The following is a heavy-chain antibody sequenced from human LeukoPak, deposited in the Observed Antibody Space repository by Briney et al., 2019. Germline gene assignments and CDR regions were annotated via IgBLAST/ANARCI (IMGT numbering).Heavy chain of an antibody. CDR2: IIPILGIA. CDR3: ARIYSSDAFDI. D-gene: IGHD4-11*01. V-gene: IGHV1-69*04. Sequence: ASVKVSCKASGGTFSSYAISWVRQAPGQGLEWMGRIIPILGIANYAQKFQGRVTITADKSTSTAYMELSSLRSDDTAVYYCARIYSSDAFDIWGQGTMVTVSS. CDR1: GGTFSSYA. J-gene: IGHJ3*02.